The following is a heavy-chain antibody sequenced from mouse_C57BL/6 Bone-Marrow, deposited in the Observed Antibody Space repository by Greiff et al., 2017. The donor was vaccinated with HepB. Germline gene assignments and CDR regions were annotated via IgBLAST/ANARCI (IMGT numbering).Heavy chain of an antibody. Sequence: EVQGVESGGGLVKPGGSLKLSCAASGFTFSSYAMSWVRQTPEKRLEWVATISDGGSYTYYPDNVKGRFTISRDNAKNNLYLQMSHLKSEDTAMYYCAMGYGTPNYWGQGTTLTVSS. CDR3: AMGYGTPNY. J-gene: IGHJ2*01. V-gene: IGHV5-4*01. D-gene: IGHD1-1*02. CDR2: ISDGGSYT. CDR1: GFTFSSYA.